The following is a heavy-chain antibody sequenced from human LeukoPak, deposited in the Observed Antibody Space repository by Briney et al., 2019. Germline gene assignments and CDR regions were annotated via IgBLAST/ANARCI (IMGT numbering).Heavy chain of an antibody. CDR3: ARGTHSFDP. CDR1: GYKFADFY. J-gene: IGHJ5*02. CDR2: INPDSGDT. V-gene: IGHV1-2*02. Sequence: ASVKVSCKASGYKFADFYIHWVRQAPGQGLECMGWINPDSGDTAYAQRFQGRVTVTRDASITTAYVELGSLTSDDTALYYCARGTHSFDPWGQGTLLTVSS.